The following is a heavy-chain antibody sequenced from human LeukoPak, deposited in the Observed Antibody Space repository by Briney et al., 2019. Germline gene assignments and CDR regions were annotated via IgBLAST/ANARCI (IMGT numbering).Heavy chain of an antibody. Sequence: PGGSLRLSCAASGFTFSSYWMSWVHQAPGKGLEWVANIKQDGSEKYYVDSVKGRFTISRDNAKNSLYLQMNSLRAEDTAVYYCARDSQPPGVYNWFDPWGQGTLVTVSS. V-gene: IGHV3-7*04. D-gene: IGHD3-10*01. J-gene: IGHJ5*02. CDR2: IKQDGSEK. CDR3: ARDSQPPGVYNWFDP. CDR1: GFTFSSYW.